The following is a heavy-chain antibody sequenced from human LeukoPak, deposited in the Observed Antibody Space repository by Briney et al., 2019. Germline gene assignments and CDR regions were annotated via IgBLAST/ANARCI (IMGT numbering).Heavy chain of an antibody. Sequence: GGSLRLSCAASGFTFSSYSMNWVRQAPGKGLEWVSSISSSSSYIYYADSVKGRFTISRDNAKNSLYLQMNSLRAEDTAVYYCVREPQAMVRGTYDYWGQGTLVTVSS. D-gene: IGHD3-10*01. CDR1: GFTFSSYS. V-gene: IGHV3-21*01. CDR2: ISSSSSYI. CDR3: VREPQAMVRGTYDY. J-gene: IGHJ4*02.